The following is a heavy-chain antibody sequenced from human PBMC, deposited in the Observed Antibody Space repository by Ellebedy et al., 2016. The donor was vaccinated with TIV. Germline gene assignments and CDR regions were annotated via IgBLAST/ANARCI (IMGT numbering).Heavy chain of an antibody. CDR3: AREDDILTGQLDY. D-gene: IGHD3-9*01. J-gene: IGHJ4*02. V-gene: IGHV3-33*08. CDR1: GFTFSSYG. Sequence: GESLKISCAASGFTFSSYGMHWVRQAPGKGLEWVAVIWYDGSNKYYADSVKGRFTISRDNSKNTLYPQMNSLRAEDTSVYYCAREDDILTGQLDYWGQGTLVTVSS. CDR2: IWYDGSNK.